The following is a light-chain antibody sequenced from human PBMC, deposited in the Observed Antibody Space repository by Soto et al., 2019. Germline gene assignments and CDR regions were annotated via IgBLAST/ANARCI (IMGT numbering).Light chain of an antibody. CDR3: LQHHSYPQT. CDR1: QGIKND. Sequence: QSPSSLSASIGARVTITCRASQGIKNDLAWYQQKPGKAPKRLIYAVSSLQSGVPSRFSGSGSETDFTLTISSLQPEDFATYYCLQHHSYPQTFGQGTKVDIK. V-gene: IGKV1-17*01. CDR2: AVS. J-gene: IGKJ1*01.